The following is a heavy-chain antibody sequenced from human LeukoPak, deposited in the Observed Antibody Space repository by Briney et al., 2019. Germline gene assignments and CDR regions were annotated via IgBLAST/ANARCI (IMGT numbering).Heavy chain of an antibody. CDR1: GFTFTSSA. Sequence: SVKVSCKASGFTFTSSAMQWVRQARGQRLEWIGWIVVGSGNTNYAQKFQERVTITRDMSTSTAYMEPSSLRSEDTAVYYCAAFPNCTNGVCFDYWGQGTLVTVSS. D-gene: IGHD2-8*01. J-gene: IGHJ4*02. CDR3: AAFPNCTNGVCFDY. CDR2: IVVGSGNT. V-gene: IGHV1-58*02.